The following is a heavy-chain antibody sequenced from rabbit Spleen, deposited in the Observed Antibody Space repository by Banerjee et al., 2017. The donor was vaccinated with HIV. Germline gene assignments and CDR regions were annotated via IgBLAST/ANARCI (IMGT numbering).Heavy chain of an antibody. J-gene: IGHJ6*01. CDR3: ARDSGSSFSSYGMDL. CDR2: IDTGSSGFT. V-gene: IGHV1S40*01. D-gene: IGHD8-1*01. CDR1: GVSFSFNSY. Sequence: QSLEESGGDLVKPGASLTLTCTASGVSFSFNSYMCWVRQTPGKGLEWIACIDTGSSGFTDFARWAKGRFTISKTSSTTVTLQMTSLTAADTATYFCARDSGSSFSSYGMDLWGPGTLVTVS.